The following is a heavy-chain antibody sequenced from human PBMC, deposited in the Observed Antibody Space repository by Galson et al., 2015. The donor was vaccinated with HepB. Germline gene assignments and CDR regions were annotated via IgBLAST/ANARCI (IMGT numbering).Heavy chain of an antibody. CDR3: ATRDLMEVDEFSEFYYGMDV. D-gene: IGHD5-12*01. V-gene: IGHV1-24*01. CDR2: FDPEDGET. Sequence: SVTVSCKVSGSSVIELSMHWVRQAPGKGLEWMGGFDPEDGETIYAQKFEDRVTMTEDTSTDTAYMELSSLTSEDTAVYYCATRDLMEVDEFSEFYYGMDVWGQGTAVTVSS. CDR1: GSSVIELS. J-gene: IGHJ6*02.